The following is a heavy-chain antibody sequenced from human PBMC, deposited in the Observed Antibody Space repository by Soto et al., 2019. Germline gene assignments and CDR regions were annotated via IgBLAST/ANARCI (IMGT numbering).Heavy chain of an antibody. J-gene: IGHJ4*02. CDR3: ARDHHRYSGYDYVDY. Sequence: GGSLRLSCAASVFPFSDYYMSWIRQAPGKGLEWVSYISSSSSYTNYADSVKGRFTISRDNAKNSLYLQMNSLRAEDTAVYYCARDHHRYSGYDYVDYWGQGTLVTVSS. D-gene: IGHD5-12*01. CDR2: ISSSSSYT. V-gene: IGHV3-11*05. CDR1: VFPFSDYY.